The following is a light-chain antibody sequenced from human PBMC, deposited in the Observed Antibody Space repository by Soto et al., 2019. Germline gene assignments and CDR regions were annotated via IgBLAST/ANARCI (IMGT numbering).Light chain of an antibody. J-gene: IGLJ1*01. CDR1: SSNIGNNF. CDR3: QSYDSSLSGYV. CDR2: GNS. V-gene: IGLV1-40*01. Sequence: QSVLTQPPSVSAAPGQKVTISCSGSSSNIGNNFVSWYQQLPGTAPKFLIYGNSNRPSGVPDRFSGSKSGTSASLAITGLQAEDEADYYCQSYDSSLSGYVFGTGTKLTVL.